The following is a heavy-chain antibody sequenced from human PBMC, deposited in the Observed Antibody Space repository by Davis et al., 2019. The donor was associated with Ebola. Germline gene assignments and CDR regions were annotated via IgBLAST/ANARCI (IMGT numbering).Heavy chain of an antibody. CDR1: GYIFTNYY. CDR3: ARGRRYCSSDSCYPDAFDI. J-gene: IGHJ3*02. CDR2: ITPSSGST. D-gene: IGHD2-2*01. Sequence: ASVKVSCKASGYIFTNYYLHWVRQAPGQGLEWMGLITPSSGSTTYAQGFQGRVTMTRDTSTGTVYMELRSLRSEDTAVYFCARGRRYCSSDSCYPDAFDIWGQGTMVTVSS. V-gene: IGHV1-46*01.